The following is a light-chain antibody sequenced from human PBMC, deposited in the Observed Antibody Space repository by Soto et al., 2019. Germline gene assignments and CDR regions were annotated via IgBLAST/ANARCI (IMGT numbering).Light chain of an antibody. J-gene: IGLJ1*01. CDR1: SSDVGSYNL. CDR2: EGS. CDR3: SSYTSSRPYV. Sequence: QSVLTQPASVSGSPGQSITISCTGTSSDVGSYNLVSWYQQHPGKAPKLMIYEGSKRPSGVSNRFSGSKSGNTASLTISGLQAEDEADYYCSSYTSSRPYVFGTGTKVTVL. V-gene: IGLV2-14*02.